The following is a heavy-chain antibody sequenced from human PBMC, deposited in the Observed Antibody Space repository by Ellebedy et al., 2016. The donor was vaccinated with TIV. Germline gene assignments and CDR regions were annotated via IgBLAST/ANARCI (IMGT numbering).Heavy chain of an antibody. V-gene: IGHV3-33*01. Sequence: PGGSLRLSCAASGFPFSSYGMHWVRQAPGKGLEWVAVIWYDGSNKYYADSVKGRFTISRDNSKNTLYLQMNSLRAEDTAVYYCARDGGSGSYNWFDPWGQGTLVTVSS. CDR1: GFPFSSYG. J-gene: IGHJ5*02. CDR2: IWYDGSNK. D-gene: IGHD3-10*01. CDR3: ARDGGSGSYNWFDP.